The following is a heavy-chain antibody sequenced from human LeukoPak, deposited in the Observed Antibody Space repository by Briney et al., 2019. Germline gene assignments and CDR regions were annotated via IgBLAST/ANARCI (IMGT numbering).Heavy chain of an antibody. CDR1: GFTFSSYA. J-gene: IGHJ4*02. V-gene: IGHV3-30-3*01. CDR2: ISYDGSNK. Sequence: GRSLRLSCAASGFTFSSYAMHWVRQAPGKGPEWVAVISYDGSNKYYADSVKGRFTISRDNSKNTLYLQMNSLRAEDTAVYYCARAEGGAFDYWGQGNLVTVSS. CDR3: ARAEGGAFDY. D-gene: IGHD2-21*01.